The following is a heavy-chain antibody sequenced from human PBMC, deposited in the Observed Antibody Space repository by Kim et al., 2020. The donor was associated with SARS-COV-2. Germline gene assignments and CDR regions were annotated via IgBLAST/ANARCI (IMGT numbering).Heavy chain of an antibody. CDR3: ARDLVRYGSGSYYFGY. J-gene: IGHJ4*02. Sequence: GGSLRLSCAASGFTFSSYAMHWVRQAPGKGLEWVAVISYDGSNKYYADSVKGRFTISRDNSKNTLYLQMNSLRAEDTAVYYCARDLVRYGSGSYYFGYWGQGTLVTVSS. V-gene: IGHV3-30*04. D-gene: IGHD3-10*01. CDR1: GFTFSSYA. CDR2: ISYDGSNK.